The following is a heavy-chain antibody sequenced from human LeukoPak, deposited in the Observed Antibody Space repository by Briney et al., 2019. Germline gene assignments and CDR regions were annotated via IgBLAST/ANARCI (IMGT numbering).Heavy chain of an antibody. CDR2: INPNSGGT. D-gene: IGHD3-10*01. V-gene: IGHV1-2*02. Sequence: AXVKVSCKASGYTFTGYYMHWVRQAPGQGLEWMGWINPNSGGTNYAKKFQGRVTMTRDTSISTAYMELSRLRSDDTAVYYCARDIEWFGELLTDYWGQGTLSPSPQ. CDR3: ARDIEWFGELLTDY. CDR1: GYTFTGYY. J-gene: IGHJ4*02.